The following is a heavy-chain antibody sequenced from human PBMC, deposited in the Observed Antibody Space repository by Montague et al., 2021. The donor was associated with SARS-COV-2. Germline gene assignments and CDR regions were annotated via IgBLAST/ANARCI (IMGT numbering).Heavy chain of an antibody. V-gene: IGHV4-61*01. CDR1: GGSVSSGSYY. J-gene: IGHJ4*02. D-gene: IGHD3-16*01. Sequence: SETLSLTCTVSGGSVSSGSYYWSWIRQPPGKGLEWIGYIYYSGSTNYNPSLKSRVTISVDTSKNQFSLKLSSMTAADTAVYYCARDRGGGLGGVITAYYFDYWGQGTLVTVSS. CDR2: IYYSGST. CDR3: ARDRGGGLGGVITAYYFDY.